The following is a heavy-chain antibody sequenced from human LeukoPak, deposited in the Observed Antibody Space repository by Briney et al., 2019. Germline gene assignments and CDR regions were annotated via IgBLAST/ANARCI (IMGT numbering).Heavy chain of an antibody. CDR3: ARDEGYDFWSGRGAYYYYYMDV. V-gene: IGHV1-69*04. Sequence: ASVKVSCKASGGTFSSYTISWVRQAPGQGLEWMGRIIPILGIANYAQKFQGRVTITADKSTSTAYMELSSLRSEDTAVYYCARDEGYDFWSGRGAYYYYYMDVWGKGTTATVSS. CDR2: IIPILGIA. J-gene: IGHJ6*03. CDR1: GGTFSSYT. D-gene: IGHD3-3*01.